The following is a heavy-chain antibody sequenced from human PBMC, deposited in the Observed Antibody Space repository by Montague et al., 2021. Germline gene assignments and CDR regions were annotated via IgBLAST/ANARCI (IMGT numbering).Heavy chain of an antibody. Sequence: SETLSLTCAVSGGSFSAYYWDWIRQPPGKGLEWIGEIHHSGITYYDPSLNSRLTISLDTSKNQFSLKLNSVTAADTAVYFCARRSRFKSPVDYWGQGTLVTVSS. CDR2: IHHSGIT. J-gene: IGHJ4*02. CDR3: ARRSRFKSPVDY. CDR1: GGSFSAYY. V-gene: IGHV4-34*01.